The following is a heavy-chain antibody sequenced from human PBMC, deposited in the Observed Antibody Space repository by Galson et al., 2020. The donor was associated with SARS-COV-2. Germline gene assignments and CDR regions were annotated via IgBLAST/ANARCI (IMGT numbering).Heavy chain of an antibody. CDR3: ARHGASSGWYEGIDY. CDR2: IYPDDSHT. V-gene: IGHV5-51*01. J-gene: IGHJ4*02. D-gene: IGHD6-19*01. CDR1: GYSFTNYW. Sequence: GESLKISCETSGYSFTNYWIGWVRQMPGKGLEWMGIIYPDDSHTLYSPSFQGQVSSSVDKSINTAYVQWNSLKASDTAMYYCARHGASSGWYEGIDYWGQGTLVTVSS.